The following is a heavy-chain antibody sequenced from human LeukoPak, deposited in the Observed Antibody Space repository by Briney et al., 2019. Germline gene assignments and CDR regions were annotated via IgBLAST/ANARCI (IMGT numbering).Heavy chain of an antibody. D-gene: IGHD3-9*01. CDR2: IYTSGST. V-gene: IGHV4-61*02. CDR1: GGSISSGNYY. J-gene: IGHJ4*02. CDR3: ARMVNSYYDILTGYYPPYYFDY. Sequence: SQTLSLTCTVSGGSISSGNYYWSWIRQPAGKGLEWIGRIYTSGSTNYNPSLKSRVTISVDKSKNQFSLKLSSVTAADTAVYYCARMVNSYYDILTGYYPPYYFDYWGQGTLVTVSS.